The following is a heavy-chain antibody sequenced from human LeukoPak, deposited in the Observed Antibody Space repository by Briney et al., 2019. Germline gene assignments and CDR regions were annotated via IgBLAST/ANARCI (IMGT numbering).Heavy chain of an antibody. J-gene: IGHJ3*02. D-gene: IGHD1-7*01. CDR3: ARSYKCNYVGAFDI. CDR1: GGSISSYY. V-gene: IGHV4-59*08. CDR2: IYYSGST. Sequence: SSETLSLACTVSGGSISSYYWSWIRQPPGKGLEWIGYIYYSGSTNYNPSLKSRVTISVDTSKNQFSLKLSSVTAADTAVYYCARSYKCNYVGAFDIGCQGKRVTVSA.